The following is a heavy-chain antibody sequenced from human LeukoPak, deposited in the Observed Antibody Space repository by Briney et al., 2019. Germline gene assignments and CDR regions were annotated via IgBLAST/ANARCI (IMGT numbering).Heavy chain of an antibody. D-gene: IGHD5-18*01. CDR1: GFTFHDYG. Sequence: GGSLRLSCAASGFTFHDYGMSWVRQAPGKGLEWVSAISGSGGSTYYADSVKGRFTISRDNSKNTLYLQMNSLRAEDTAVYYCAKIGQIQLWLEAPDYWGQGTLVTVSS. CDR2: ISGSGGST. V-gene: IGHV3-23*01. CDR3: AKIGQIQLWLEAPDY. J-gene: IGHJ4*02.